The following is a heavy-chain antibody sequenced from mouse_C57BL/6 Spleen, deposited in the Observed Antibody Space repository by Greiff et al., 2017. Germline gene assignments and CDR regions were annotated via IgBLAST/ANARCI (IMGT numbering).Heavy chain of an antibody. CDR2: ISYDGSN. CDR3: ESGATMDCFDY. CDR1: GYSITSGYY. D-gene: IGHD2-3*01. V-gene: IGHV3-6*01. Sequence: EVKLQESGPGLVKPSQSLSLTCSVTGYSITSGYYWNWIRQFPGNKLEWMGYISYDGSNNYNPSLKNRISIIRDTSKNQFVLKLNSVTTEDTATEYCESGATMDCFDYWGQGTTLTVSA. J-gene: IGHJ2*01.